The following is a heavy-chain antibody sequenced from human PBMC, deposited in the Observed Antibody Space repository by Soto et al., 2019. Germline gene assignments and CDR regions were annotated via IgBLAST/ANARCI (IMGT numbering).Heavy chain of an antibody. CDR2: TYYRSKWYN. D-gene: IGHD5-18*01. V-gene: IGHV6-1*01. J-gene: IGHJ6*02. CDR3: ARDRTDTAMASYYYYGMDV. CDR1: GDSVSSNSAA. Sequence: SQTLSLTCAISGDSVSSNSAAWNWIRQSPSRGLEWLGRTYYRSKWYNDYAVSVKSRITINPDTSKNQFSLQLNSVTPEDTAVYYCARDRTDTAMASYYYYGMDVWGQGTTVTVSS.